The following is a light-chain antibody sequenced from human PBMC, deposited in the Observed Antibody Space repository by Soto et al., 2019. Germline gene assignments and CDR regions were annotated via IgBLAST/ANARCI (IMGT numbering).Light chain of an antibody. V-gene: IGLV4-69*01. J-gene: IGLJ3*02. CDR1: SGHSDYA. Sequence: QPVLTQSPSASASPGASVKLTCTLSSGHSDYAIAWHQQQPEKGPRYLIKVTSDGSHTKGDGIPDRFSGSSSGADRYLTISSLRSDDEADYYCQAWGTGGVFGGGTKVTVL. CDR2: VTSDGSH. CDR3: QAWGTGGV.